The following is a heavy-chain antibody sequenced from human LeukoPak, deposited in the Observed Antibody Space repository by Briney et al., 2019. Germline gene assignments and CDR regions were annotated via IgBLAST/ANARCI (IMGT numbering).Heavy chain of an antibody. CDR2: INHSGST. V-gene: IGHV4-34*01. Sequence: SSETLSLTCTVYGGSFSGYYWSWIRQPPGKGLEWIGEINHSGSTNYNPSLKSRVTISVDTSKNQFSLKLSSVTAADTAVYYCARTRTYYYGSGSYFDYWGQGTLVTVSS. CDR3: ARTRTYYYGSGSYFDY. J-gene: IGHJ4*02. D-gene: IGHD3-10*01. CDR1: GGSFSGYY.